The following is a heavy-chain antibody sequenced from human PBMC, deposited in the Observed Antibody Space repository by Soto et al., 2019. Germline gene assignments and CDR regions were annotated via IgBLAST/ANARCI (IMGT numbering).Heavy chain of an antibody. CDR1: GFTFSNAW. Sequence: EVQLVESGGGLVKPGGSLRLSCAASGFTFSNAWMSWVRQAPGKGLEWVGSIKSKTDGGTTDYAAPVKGRFTISRDDSKHTLYLQMNSLKTEDTAVYYCTTDYQAYCSSTSCPDYWGQGTLVTVSS. J-gene: IGHJ4*02. D-gene: IGHD2-2*01. V-gene: IGHV3-15*01. CDR3: TTDYQAYCSSTSCPDY. CDR2: IKSKTDGGTT.